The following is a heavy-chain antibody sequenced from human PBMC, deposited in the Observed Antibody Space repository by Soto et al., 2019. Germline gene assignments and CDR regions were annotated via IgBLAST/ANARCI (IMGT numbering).Heavy chain of an antibody. D-gene: IGHD3-3*01. J-gene: IGHJ4*02. CDR1: GGSFSGHY. V-gene: IGHV4-34*01. CDR2: ITRSGNT. CDR3: ACNYYDFWSGYYSVGPDY. Sequence: SETLSLTCAVYGGSFSGHYWTWIRQPPGKGLEWVGEITRSGNTNYNPSLKSRVTISVDTSKNQFSLKLSSVTAADTAVYYCACNYYDFWSGYYSVGPDYWGQGTLVTVSS.